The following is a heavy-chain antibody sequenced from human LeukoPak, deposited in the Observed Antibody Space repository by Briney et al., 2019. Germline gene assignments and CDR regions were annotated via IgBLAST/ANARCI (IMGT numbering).Heavy chain of an antibody. CDR1: GGSIGYYY. CDR3: ARGQTYGDYYFDH. D-gene: IGHD4-17*01. V-gene: IGHV4-59*12. Sequence: PSETLSLTCTVSGGSIGYYYWSWIRQPPGKGLEWIGYSFYRGSPNYNPSLNSRVTISLDTSKNRFSLKLDSVTTADTAVYYCARGQTYGDYYFDHWGRGTLVTVSS. CDR2: SFYRGSP. J-gene: IGHJ4*02.